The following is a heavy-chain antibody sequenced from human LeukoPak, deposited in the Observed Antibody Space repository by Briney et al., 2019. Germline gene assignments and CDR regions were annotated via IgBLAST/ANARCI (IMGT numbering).Heavy chain of an antibody. D-gene: IGHD3-10*01. CDR2: ISYDGNNK. V-gene: IGHV3-30-3*01. CDR3: ARVGPYGIGSPFDY. CDR1: GFTFSSYA. J-gene: IGHJ4*02. Sequence: GGSLRLSCAASGFTFSSYAMHWVRQAPGKGLEWVAFISYDGNNKYYADSVKGRFTISRDNSKNTLYLQMNSLRPEDTAVYYCARVGPYGIGSPFDYWGQGTLVTVSS.